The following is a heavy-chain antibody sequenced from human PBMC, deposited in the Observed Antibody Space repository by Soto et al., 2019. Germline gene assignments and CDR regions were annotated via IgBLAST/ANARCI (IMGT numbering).Heavy chain of an antibody. J-gene: IGHJ4*02. Sequence: EVHLVESGGGLVQPGGSQRLSCAASGFRFSIYSINWIRQAPGKGLEWSAYITGDSNTIKYADSVKGRFTISRDNAKNSVYLQMNSLRDEDTAVYYCARSVEGHFDYWGQGTVVTVSS. D-gene: IGHD6-19*01. CDR2: ITGDSNTI. CDR1: GFRFSIYS. CDR3: ARSVEGHFDY. V-gene: IGHV3-48*02.